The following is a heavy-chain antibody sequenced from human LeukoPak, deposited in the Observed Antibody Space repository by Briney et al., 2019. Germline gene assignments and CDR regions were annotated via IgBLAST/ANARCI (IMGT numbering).Heavy chain of an antibody. Sequence: GGSLRLSCAASGFTFSSYGMHWVRQAPGKGLEWVAVMWYDGSNKYYADSVKGRFTISRDNSKNTLYLQMNSLRAEDTAVYYCGRDPDRYQPFDYWGQGTLVTVSS. D-gene: IGHD2-2*01. CDR1: GFTFSSYG. V-gene: IGHV3-33*01. CDR2: MWYDGSNK. J-gene: IGHJ4*02. CDR3: GRDPDRYQPFDY.